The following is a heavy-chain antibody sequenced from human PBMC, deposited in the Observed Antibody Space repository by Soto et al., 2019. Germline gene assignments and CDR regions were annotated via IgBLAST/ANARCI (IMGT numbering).Heavy chain of an antibody. CDR3: ARGNWNYYYGFDV. J-gene: IGHJ6*02. CDR2: IKPDGSEQ. V-gene: IGHV3-7*01. D-gene: IGHD1-20*01. CDR1: EFIFDKYY. Sequence: PGGSLRLSCAASEFIFDKYYMTWVRQAPGKGPEWVANIKPDGSEQYYVDSVKGRFTISRDNANNSLYLQMNSLRAEDTAVYFCARGNWNYYYGFDVWGQGTTVTVSS.